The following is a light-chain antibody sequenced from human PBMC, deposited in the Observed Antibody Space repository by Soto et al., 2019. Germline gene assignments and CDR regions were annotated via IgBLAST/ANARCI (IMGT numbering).Light chain of an antibody. CDR3: QKYNSAPPLT. CDR2: DAS. J-gene: IGKJ4*01. Sequence: DIQVTQSPPTLSASVGDRVTITCRASQGIRNDLGWYQQKPGKAPKLLIYDASSLESGVPSRFSGSGSGTEFTLTISSLQPEDVATYYCQKYNSAPPLTFGGGTKVDIK. V-gene: IGKV1-17*01. CDR1: QGIRND.